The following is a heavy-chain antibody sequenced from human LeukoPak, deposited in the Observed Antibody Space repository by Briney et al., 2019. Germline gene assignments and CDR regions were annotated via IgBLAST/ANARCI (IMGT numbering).Heavy chain of an antibody. CDR3: ARNSEEGYSGYHSFFDY. J-gene: IGHJ4*02. V-gene: IGHV4-38-2*02. CDR2: IYHSGST. CDR1: GYSISSGYY. D-gene: IGHD5-12*01. Sequence: PSETLSLTCTVSGYSISSGYYWDWIRQPPGQGLEWIGSIYHSGSTYYNPSLKSRVTISVDTSKNQFSLKLSSVTAADTAVYYCARNSEEGYSGYHSFFDYWGQGTLVTVSS.